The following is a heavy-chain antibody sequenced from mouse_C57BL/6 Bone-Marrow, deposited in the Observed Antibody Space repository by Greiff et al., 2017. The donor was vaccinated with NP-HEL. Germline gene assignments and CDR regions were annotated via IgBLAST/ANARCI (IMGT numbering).Heavy chain of an antibody. CDR3: TRELRLRCYFDY. D-gene: IGHD3-2*02. V-gene: IGHV14-4*01. Sequence: VQLKQSGAELVRPGASVKLSCTASGFNIKDDYMHWVKQRPEQGLEWIGWIDPENGDTEYASKFQGKATITADTSSNTAYLQLSSLTSEDTAVYYCTRELRLRCYFDYWGQGTTLTVSS. CDR2: IDPENGDT. J-gene: IGHJ2*01. CDR1: GFNIKDDY.